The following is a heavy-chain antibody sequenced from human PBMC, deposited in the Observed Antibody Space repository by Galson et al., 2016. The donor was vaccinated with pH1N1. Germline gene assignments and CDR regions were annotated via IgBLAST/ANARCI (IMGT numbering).Heavy chain of an antibody. Sequence: SVKVSCKASGYTFTDYYLHWVRQAPGQGLEWMGRIIPNNGGTLYAQKFQGRVSMTRDTAISTAYMELDSLKSDDTAMYYYVRVPGGTYDWWGQGTPVTVSS. CDR1: GYTFTDYY. J-gene: IGHJ4*02. CDR3: VRVPGGTYDW. V-gene: IGHV1-2*06. D-gene: IGHD1-26*01. CDR2: IIPNNGGT.